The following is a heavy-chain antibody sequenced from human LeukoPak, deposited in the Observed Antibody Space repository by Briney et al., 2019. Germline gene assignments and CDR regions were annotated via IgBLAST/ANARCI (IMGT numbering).Heavy chain of an antibody. CDR3: ARDRGGAIDY. Sequence: SETLSLTCTVSGDSISTYYWSWIRQPPGKGLEWIGYTYGSGSTNYNPSLKSRVTISEDTSKNQFSLKLSSVTAADTALYYCARDRGGAIDYWGQGSLVTVSS. CDR1: GDSISTYY. D-gene: IGHD1-26*01. CDR2: TYGSGST. J-gene: IGHJ4*02. V-gene: IGHV4-59*01.